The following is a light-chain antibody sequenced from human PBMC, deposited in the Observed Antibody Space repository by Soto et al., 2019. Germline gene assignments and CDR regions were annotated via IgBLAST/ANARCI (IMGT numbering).Light chain of an antibody. V-gene: IGKV4-1*01. CDR2: WAS. J-gene: IGKJ1*01. CDR3: QQYYSTPWT. Sequence: IVMPQSPDSLAVSLGERATINCKSSQRVLYSSNNKNYLAWYQQKPGQPPKLLIYWASTRESGVPDRFSGSGSGTDFTLTISSLQAEDVAVYYCQQYYSTPWTFGQGTKVDIK. CDR1: QRVLYSSNNKNY.